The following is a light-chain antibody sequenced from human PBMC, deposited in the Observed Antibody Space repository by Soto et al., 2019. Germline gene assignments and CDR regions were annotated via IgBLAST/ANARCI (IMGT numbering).Light chain of an antibody. CDR1: SSDVGSYNR. J-gene: IGLJ2*01. CDR3: SSYTSSSAWV. CDR2: EVS. Sequence: QSALTQPPSVSGSPGQSVTISCTGTSSDVGSYNRVSWYQQPPGTAPKLMIYEVSNRPSGVPDRFSGSKSGNTASLTISGLQAEDEADYYFSSYTSSSAWVFAGGTKLTVL. V-gene: IGLV2-18*02.